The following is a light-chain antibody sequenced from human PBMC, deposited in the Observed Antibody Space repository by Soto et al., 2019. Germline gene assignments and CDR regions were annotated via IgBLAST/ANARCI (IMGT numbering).Light chain of an antibody. CDR1: QSVRNK. CDR2: GIS. Sequence: EILMTQSPATLSVSPGERATLACRASQSVRNKLAWYQQKPGQAPRLLISGISTRATGISDRFSGSGSGTEFILPISSLQSEDLAVYYCQQYNDWPGTFGQGTRVEIK. J-gene: IGKJ1*01. CDR3: QQYNDWPGT. V-gene: IGKV3-15*01.